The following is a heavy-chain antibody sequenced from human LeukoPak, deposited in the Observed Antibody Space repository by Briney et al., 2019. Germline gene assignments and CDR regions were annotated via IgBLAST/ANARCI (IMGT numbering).Heavy chain of an antibody. CDR2: FDPEYGET. CDR1: GYTLTELS. J-gene: IGHJ5*02. D-gene: IGHD4-23*01. Sequence: GASVKVSCKVSGYTLTELSMHWVRQAPGEGLECMGGFDPEYGETTYAQKFQGRVTMTEDTSTDTAYLELTGLRSDDTAVYYCATYYGGNSPGASWGQGTLVTVSS. CDR3: ATYYGGNSPGAS. V-gene: IGHV1-24*01.